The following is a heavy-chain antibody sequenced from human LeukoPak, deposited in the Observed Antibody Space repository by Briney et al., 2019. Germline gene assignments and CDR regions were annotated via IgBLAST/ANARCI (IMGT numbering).Heavy chain of an antibody. CDR3: ARYSAPGGTRIAAAFIDY. Sequence: SQTLSLTCTVSGGSISSGGYYWSWIRQHPGKGLEWIGYIYYSGSTYYNPSLKSRVTISVDTSKNQFSLKLSSVTAADTAVYYCARYSAPGGTRIAAAFIDYWGQGTLVTVSS. D-gene: IGHD6-13*01. CDR2: IYYSGST. V-gene: IGHV4-31*03. J-gene: IGHJ4*02. CDR1: GGSISSGGYY.